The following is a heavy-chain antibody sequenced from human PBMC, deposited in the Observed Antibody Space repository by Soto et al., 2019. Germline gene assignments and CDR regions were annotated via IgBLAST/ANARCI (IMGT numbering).Heavy chain of an antibody. V-gene: IGHV4-31*03. CDR1: GGSISSGGYY. CDR2: IYYSGST. D-gene: IGHD3-16*02. Sequence: SETLSLTCTVSGGSISSGGYYWSWIRQHPGKGLEWIGYIYYSGSTYYKTSLKSRVTISVDTSKNQISLKLSSVTAADTAVYYCARAEYFDYIWGSYPSESKKVSFDYWGQGTLVTVSS. J-gene: IGHJ4*02. CDR3: ARAEYFDYIWGSYPSESKKVSFDY.